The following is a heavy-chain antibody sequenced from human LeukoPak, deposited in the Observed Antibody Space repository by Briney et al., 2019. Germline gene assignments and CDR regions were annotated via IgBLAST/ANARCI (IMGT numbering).Heavy chain of an antibody. Sequence: GASVKVSCKASGYTFTGYYMHWVRQAPGQGLEWMGIINPSGGSTSYAQKFQGRVTMTRDMSTSTVYMELSSLRSEDTAVYYCARGGLLRGSYLVWFDPWGQGTLVTVSP. CDR2: INPSGGST. CDR3: ARGGLLRGSYLVWFDP. D-gene: IGHD1-26*01. J-gene: IGHJ5*02. CDR1: GYTFTGYY. V-gene: IGHV1-46*01.